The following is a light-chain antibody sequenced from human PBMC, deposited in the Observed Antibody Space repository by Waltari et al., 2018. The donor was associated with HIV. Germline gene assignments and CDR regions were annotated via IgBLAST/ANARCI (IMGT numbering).Light chain of an antibody. CDR2: GDT. Sequence: SVLTQPPSVSGAPGQSVSISCSGNAPNIGAGFDVQWYRQSPGTAPKLVIFGDTVRPSGITDRFSGSRSLNSVSLDISGLRAEDAGDYYCQSYDISLTGLWVFGGGTKLTVL. CDR1: APNIGAGFD. V-gene: IGLV1-40*01. CDR3: QSYDISLTGLWV. J-gene: IGLJ3*02.